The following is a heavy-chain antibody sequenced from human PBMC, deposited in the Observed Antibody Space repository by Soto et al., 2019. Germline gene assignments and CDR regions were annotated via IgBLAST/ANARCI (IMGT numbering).Heavy chain of an antibody. CDR1: GGSISSGENY. J-gene: IGHJ4*02. Sequence: QVQLQESGPGLVKPSQTLSLTCSVSGGSISSGENYWNWIRQPPGKGMEWIGYIYYSGDTYYNPSLKSRVTISLDTSKNQFSLKLSSVTAADTAVYSCAAPSGYYWVHDYWGQGTLVTVSS. V-gene: IGHV4-30-4*01. CDR2: IYYSGDT. D-gene: IGHD3-22*01. CDR3: AAPSGYYWVHDY.